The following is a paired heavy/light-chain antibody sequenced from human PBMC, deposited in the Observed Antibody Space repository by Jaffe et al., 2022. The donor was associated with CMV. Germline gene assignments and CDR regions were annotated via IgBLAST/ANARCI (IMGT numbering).Heavy chain of an antibody. CDR1: GGSFSGYY. V-gene: IGHV4-34*01. D-gene: IGHD6-13*01. J-gene: IGHJ5*02. Sequence: QVQLQQWGAGLLKPSETLSLTCAVYGGSFSGYYWSWIRQPPGKGLEWIGEINHSGSTNYNPSLKSRVTISVDTSKNQFSLKLSSVTAADTAVYYCARAGAPRQQQLVPGNWFDPWGQGTLVTVSS. CDR3: ARAGAPRQQQLVPGNWFDP. CDR2: INHSGST.
Light chain of an antibody. V-gene: IGKV1-39*01. CDR2: AAS. CDR3: QQSYSTMYT. Sequence: DIQMTQSPSSLSASVGDRVTITCRASQSISSYLNWYQQKPGKAPKLLIYAASSLQSGVPSRFSGSGSGTDFTLTISSLQPEDFATYYCQQSYSTMYTFGQGTKLEIK. J-gene: IGKJ2*01. CDR1: QSISSY.